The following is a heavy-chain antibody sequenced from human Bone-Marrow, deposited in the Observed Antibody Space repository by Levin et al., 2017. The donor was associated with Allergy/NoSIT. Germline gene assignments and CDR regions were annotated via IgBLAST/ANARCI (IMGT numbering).Heavy chain of an antibody. D-gene: IGHD3-9*01. CDR3: AKDIGYDILTGHPRGAFDI. V-gene: IGHV3-9*01. Sequence: SCAASGFTFDDYAMHWVRQAPGKGLEWVSGISWNSGSIGYADSVKGRFTISRDNAKNSLYLQMNSLRAEDTALYYCAKDIGYDILTGHPRGAFDIWGQGTMVTVSS. CDR1: GFTFDDYA. J-gene: IGHJ3*02. CDR2: ISWNSGSI.